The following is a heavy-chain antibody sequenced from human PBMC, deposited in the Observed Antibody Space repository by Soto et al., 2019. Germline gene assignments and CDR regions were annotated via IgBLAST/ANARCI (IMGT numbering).Heavy chain of an antibody. CDR3: TRPRAGYGDDY. CDR1: GFTFSGSA. J-gene: IGHJ4*02. V-gene: IGHV3-73*01. D-gene: IGHD4-17*01. Sequence: PRLSCAASGFTFSGSAMHWVRQASGKGLEWVGRIRSKANSYATAYAASVKGRFTISRDDSKNTAYLQMNSLKTEDTAVYYCTRPRAGYGDDYLGQGTLVTVSS. CDR2: IRSKANSYAT.